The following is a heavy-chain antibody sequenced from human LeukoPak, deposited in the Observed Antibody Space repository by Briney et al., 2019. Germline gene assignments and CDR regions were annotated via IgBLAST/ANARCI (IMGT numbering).Heavy chain of an antibody. CDR1: GGSITSYY. CDR3: AKCGVIDSSYYYYVDY. V-gene: IGHV4-59*01. Sequence: SETLSLTCTVSGGSITSYYWSLMRRPPGKGLEWIGYIHYSGSTNYNPSLNSRVTISVDTSKNQFSLKLSSVTAADTAVYYCAKCGVIDSSYYYYVDYWGQGTLVTVSS. D-gene: IGHD3-22*01. CDR2: IHYSGST. J-gene: IGHJ4*02.